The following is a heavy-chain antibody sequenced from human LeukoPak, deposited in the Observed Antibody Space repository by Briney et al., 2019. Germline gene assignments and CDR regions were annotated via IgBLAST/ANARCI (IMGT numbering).Heavy chain of an antibody. D-gene: IGHD1-26*01. J-gene: IGHJ5*02. Sequence: PGGSLRLSCAASGFTFSSYAMTWVRQAPGTGLELVANIKEDGSEKYYVDSVKGRFTISRENAKNSLYLQMNSLRAEDTAVYYCVYGGSYYVAWGQGILVTVSS. CDR3: VYGGSYYVA. CDR2: IKEDGSEK. CDR1: GFTFSSYA. V-gene: IGHV3-7*01.